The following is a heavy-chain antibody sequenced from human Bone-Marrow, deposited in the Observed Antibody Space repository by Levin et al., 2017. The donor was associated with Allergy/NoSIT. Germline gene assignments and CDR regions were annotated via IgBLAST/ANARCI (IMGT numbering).Heavy chain of an antibody. CDR2: INHSGST. Sequence: SETLSLTCAVYGGSFSGYYWSWIRQPPGKGLEWIGEINHSGSTNYNPSLKSRVTISVDTSKNQFSLKLSSVTAADTAVYYCARRSIAAADYWGQGTPVTVSS. J-gene: IGHJ4*02. CDR1: GGSFSGYY. V-gene: IGHV4-34*01. CDR3: ARRSIAAADY. D-gene: IGHD6-13*01.